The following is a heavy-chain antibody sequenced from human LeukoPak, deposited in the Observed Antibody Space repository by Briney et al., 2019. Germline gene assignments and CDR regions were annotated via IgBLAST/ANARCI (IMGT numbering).Heavy chain of an antibody. V-gene: IGHV3-21*01. CDR3: ARDPAWFGEIVGFDI. Sequence: GGSLRLSCAASGFTFSSYSMNWVRQAPGKGLEWVSSISSSSSYIYYADSVKGRFTISRDNAKNSLYLQMNSLRAEDTAVYYCARDPAWFGEIVGFDIWGQGTMATVSS. D-gene: IGHD3-10*01. CDR2: ISSSSSYI. CDR1: GFTFSSYS. J-gene: IGHJ3*02.